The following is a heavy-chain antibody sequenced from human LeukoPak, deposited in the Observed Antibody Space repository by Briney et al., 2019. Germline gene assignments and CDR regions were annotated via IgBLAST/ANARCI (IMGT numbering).Heavy chain of an antibody. CDR2: IWSDGSSK. CDR3: ARGQPPSYYDMDV. V-gene: IGHV3-33*01. J-gene: IGHJ6*02. Sequence: TGRSLILSCAASGFTFSSYGMHWVRQARGKGLEWVAVIWSDGSSKHYADSVKGRFTISRDNSKNTLYLQMSSLRAEDTALYYCARGQPPSYYDMDVWGQGTTVTVSS. D-gene: IGHD6-13*01. CDR1: GFTFSSYG.